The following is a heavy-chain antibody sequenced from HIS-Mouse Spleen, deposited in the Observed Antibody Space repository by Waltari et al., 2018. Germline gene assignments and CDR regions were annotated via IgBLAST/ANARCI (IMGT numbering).Heavy chain of an antibody. CDR1: GFTFSIYG. Sequence: QVQLVESGGGVVQPGRSLRLSCAASGFTFSIYGMHWVRQAPGKGLEWVAVISYDGSNKYYADSVKGRFTISRDNSKNTLYLQMNSLRAEDTAVYYCAKVSKGWYFDLWGRGTLVTVSS. V-gene: IGHV3-30*18. J-gene: IGHJ2*01. CDR2: ISYDGSNK. CDR3: AKVSKGWYFDL.